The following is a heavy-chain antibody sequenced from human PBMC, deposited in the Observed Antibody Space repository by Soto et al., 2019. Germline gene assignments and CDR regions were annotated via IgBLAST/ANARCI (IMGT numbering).Heavy chain of an antibody. CDR1: GFTFSSYA. CDR2: ISYDGSNK. J-gene: IGHJ6*02. D-gene: IGHD6-6*01. Sequence: PGGSLRLSCAASGFTFSSYAMLWVRQAPGKGLEWVAVISYDGSNKYYADSVKGRFTISRDNSKNTLYLQMNSLRAEDTAVYYCARDLSSSDYYGMDVWGQGTTVTVSS. V-gene: IGHV3-30-3*01. CDR3: ARDLSSSDYYGMDV.